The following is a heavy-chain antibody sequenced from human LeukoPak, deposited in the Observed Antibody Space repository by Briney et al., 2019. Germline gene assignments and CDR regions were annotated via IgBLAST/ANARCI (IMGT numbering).Heavy chain of an antibody. D-gene: IGHD6-19*01. CDR3: ARQRGSGAADYFDY. J-gene: IGHJ4*02. CDR1: GYSFTSYW. Sequence: HGESLKISCKGSGYSFTSYWISWVRQMPGQGLEWMGTIDPSDSYTNYSPSFQGHVTISADKSISTAYLQWSSRKASDTAMYYCARQRGSGAADYFDYWGQGTLVTVSS. V-gene: IGHV5-10-1*01. CDR2: IDPSDSYT.